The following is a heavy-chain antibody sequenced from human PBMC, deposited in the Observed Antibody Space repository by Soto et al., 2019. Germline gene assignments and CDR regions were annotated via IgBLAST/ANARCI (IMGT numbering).Heavy chain of an antibody. CDR2: IIPILGIA. J-gene: IGHJ6*03. CDR1: GVTYSSYT. V-gene: IGHV1-69*02. D-gene: IGHD6-6*01. CDR3: ARGKYSSSGGVYYYYYYMDV. Sequence: SVKVSCEACGVTYSSYTIWWVRQDHGQGLEWMGRIIPILGIANYAQKFQGRVTITADKSTSTAYMELSSLRSEDTAAYYCARGKYSSSGGVYYYYYYMDVWGKGTTVTVSS.